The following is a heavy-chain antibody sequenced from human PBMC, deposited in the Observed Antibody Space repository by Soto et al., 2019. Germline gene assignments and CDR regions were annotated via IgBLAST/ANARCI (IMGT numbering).Heavy chain of an antibody. CDR2: ISAYNGNT. CDR3: ARDGPYDFWSGPPYPPYGMDV. CDR1: GYTFTSYG. Sequence: QVQLVQSGAEVKKPGASVKVSCKASGYTFTSYGISWVRQAPGQGLEWMGWISAYNGNTNYAQKLQGRVTMTTDTSTSTAYMELRSLRSDDTAVYYCARDGPYDFWSGPPYPPYGMDVWGQGTTVTVSS. J-gene: IGHJ6*02. D-gene: IGHD3-3*01. V-gene: IGHV1-18*01.